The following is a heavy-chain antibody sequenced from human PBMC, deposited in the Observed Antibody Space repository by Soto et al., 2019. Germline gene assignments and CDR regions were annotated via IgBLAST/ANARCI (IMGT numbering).Heavy chain of an antibody. CDR2: IIPIFGTA. V-gene: IGHV1-69*06. Sequence: QVQLVQSGAEVKKPGSSVKVSCKASGGTFSSYAISWVRQAPGQGLEWMGGIIPIFGTAHYAQKFQGRVTITADKSTSTVYIELSSLRSEDTAVYYCAATYYYDSGARPFALWGQGTMVTVSS. CDR1: GGTFSSYA. J-gene: IGHJ3*01. D-gene: IGHD3-22*01. CDR3: AATYYYDSGARPFAL.